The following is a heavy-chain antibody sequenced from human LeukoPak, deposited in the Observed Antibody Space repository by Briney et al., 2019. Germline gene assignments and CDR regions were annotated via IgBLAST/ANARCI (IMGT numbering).Heavy chain of an antibody. J-gene: IGHJ6*02. CDR1: GGTFSSYA. V-gene: IGHV1-69*13. D-gene: IGHD3-22*01. CDR3: ARGPYYYDSSGYYHYYYYGMDV. CDR2: IIPIFGTA. Sequence: SVKVSCKASGGTFSSYAISWVQQAPGQGLEWMGGIIPIFGTANYAQKFQGRVTITADESTSTAYMELSSLRSEDTAVYYCARGPYYYDSSGYYHYYYYGMDVWGQGTTVTVSS.